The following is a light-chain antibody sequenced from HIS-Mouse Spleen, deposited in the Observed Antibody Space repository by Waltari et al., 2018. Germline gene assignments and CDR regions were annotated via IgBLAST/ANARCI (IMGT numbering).Light chain of an antibody. CDR2: EGS. CDR3: CSYAGGSTWV. V-gene: IGLV2-23*01. J-gene: IGLJ3*02. Sequence: QSALTQPASVSGSPGQSITISCTGTSSDVVSYNLVSCYQQHPGKAPKLMIYEGSKRPSGVSNRFSGSKSGNTASLTISGLQAEDEADYYCCSYAGGSTWVFGGGTKLTVL. CDR1: SSDVVSYNL.